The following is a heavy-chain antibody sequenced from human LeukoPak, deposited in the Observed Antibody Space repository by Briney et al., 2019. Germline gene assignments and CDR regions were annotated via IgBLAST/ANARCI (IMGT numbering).Heavy chain of an antibody. CDR3: ARGAPQVPAAGVLAS. D-gene: IGHD6-13*01. V-gene: IGHV3-53*01. CDR2: MYSRGDT. J-gene: IGHJ5*02. CDR1: GFTVSDNY. Sequence: PGGSLRLSCAASGFTVSDNYMSWVRQAPGKGLEWVSVMYSRGDTYHANSVKGRFTFSRDISKNTLYLQMDGLRNEDTAMYYCARGAPQVPAAGVLASWGQGTLVIVSS.